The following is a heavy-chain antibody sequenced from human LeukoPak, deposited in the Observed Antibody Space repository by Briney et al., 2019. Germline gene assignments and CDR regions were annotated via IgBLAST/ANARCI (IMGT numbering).Heavy chain of an antibody. J-gene: IGHJ5*02. V-gene: IGHV4-59*12. D-gene: IGHD2-15*01. CDR2: IYNSGST. CDR3: ASIYCSGGSCYYRSGWFDP. CDR1: GGSISSYY. Sequence: PSETPSLTCTVSGGSISSYYWSWIRQPPGKGLEWIGYIYNSGSTNYNPSLKSRVTISVDTSKNQFSLKLSSVTAADTAVYYCASIYCSGGSCYYRSGWFDPWGQGTLVTVSS.